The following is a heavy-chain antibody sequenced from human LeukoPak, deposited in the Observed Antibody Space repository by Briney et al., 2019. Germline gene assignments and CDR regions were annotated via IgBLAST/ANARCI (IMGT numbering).Heavy chain of an antibody. CDR1: GGSISSGSYY. Sequence: SETLSLTCTVSGGSISSGSYYWSWIRQPAGKGLKWIGRIYASGSTNYNPSLKSRVTMSVDMSKNQFSLKLSSVTAADTAVYYCARDRVYYGSGSYYYYYYMDVWGKGTTVTISS. V-gene: IGHV4-61*02. J-gene: IGHJ6*03. CDR2: IYASGST. CDR3: ARDRVYYGSGSYYYYYYMDV. D-gene: IGHD3-10*01.